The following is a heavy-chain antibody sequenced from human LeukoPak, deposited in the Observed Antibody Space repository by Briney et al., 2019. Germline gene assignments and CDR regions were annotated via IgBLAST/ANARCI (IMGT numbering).Heavy chain of an antibody. CDR2: IIPIFGTA. J-gene: IGHJ6*02. CDR3: ARDPDYDFWSGLATSYYYGMDV. D-gene: IGHD3-3*01. Sequence: SVKVSCKASVCTFSSYAISWVRQAPGQGLEWMGGIIPIFGTANYAQKFQGRVTITADESTSTAYMELSSLRSEDTAVYYCARDPDYDFWSGLATSYYYGMDVWGQGTTVTVSS. V-gene: IGHV1-69*01. CDR1: VCTFSSYA.